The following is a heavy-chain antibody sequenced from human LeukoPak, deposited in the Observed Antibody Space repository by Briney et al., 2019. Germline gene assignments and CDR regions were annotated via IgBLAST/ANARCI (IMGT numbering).Heavy chain of an antibody. J-gene: IGHJ3*01. CDR1: GFTFSSYE. V-gene: IGHV3-48*03. CDR2: ISSIGGTI. D-gene: IGHD3-10*01. CDR3: ARVSPDSDDAFDL. Sequence: GGSLRLSCAASGFTFSSYEMNWVRQAPGKGLEWVSYISSIGGTIYYADSVKGRFTISRDNAKNSLYLQMNSLRAEDTAVYYRARVSPDSDDAFDLWGQGTVVTVSS.